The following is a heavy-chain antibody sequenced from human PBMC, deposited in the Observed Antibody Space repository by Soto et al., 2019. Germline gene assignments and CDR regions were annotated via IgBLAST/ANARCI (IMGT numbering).Heavy chain of an antibody. V-gene: IGHV3-48*04. CDR3: ARDKGGTYSIEY. CDR1: GFTFSRYT. CDR2: ISGGGGTM. Sequence: EVQVVESGGGSVQPGGSLRLSCAASGFTFSRYTMNWVGQAPGKGLEWLSYISGGGGTMSYADSVKGRVTISRDNAQNSLSLQMDSLRAEDTAVYYCARDKGGTYSIEYWGQGTLVTVAS. J-gene: IGHJ4*02. D-gene: IGHD1-26*01.